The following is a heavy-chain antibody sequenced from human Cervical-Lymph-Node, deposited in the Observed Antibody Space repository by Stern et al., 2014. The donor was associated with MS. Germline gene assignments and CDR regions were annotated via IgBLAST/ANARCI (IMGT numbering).Heavy chain of an antibody. Sequence: VQLVESGAEVKKPGASVKVSCKVSGYTLRAISMHSVRQAPGKGLEWMGGFDPEHDETRYAQKFQGRVTMAEDRSTDTAYMELSSLRSEDTAVYYCATHRGRVTYYYGMDVWGQGTTVTVSS. V-gene: IGHV1-24*01. CDR1: GYTLRAIS. CDR3: ATHRGRVTYYYGMDV. CDR2: FDPEHDET. D-gene: IGHD2-21*02. J-gene: IGHJ6*02.